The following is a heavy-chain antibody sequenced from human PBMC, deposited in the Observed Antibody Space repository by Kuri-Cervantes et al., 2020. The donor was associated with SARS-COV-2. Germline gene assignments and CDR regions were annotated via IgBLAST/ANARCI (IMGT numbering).Heavy chain of an antibody. D-gene: IGHD3-10*01. Sequence: SETLSLTCAVYGGSFSDYSWSWIRQPPGKGLEWIGEINHSGRTNYNPSLKSRVTISVDTSKNQFSLKLSSVTAADTAVYYCARLGVGYYGSGSYYNQWGQGTLGTGAS. CDR1: GGSFSDYS. J-gene: IGHJ4*02. V-gene: IGHV4-34*01. CDR3: ARLGVGYYGSGSYYNQ. CDR2: INHSGRT.